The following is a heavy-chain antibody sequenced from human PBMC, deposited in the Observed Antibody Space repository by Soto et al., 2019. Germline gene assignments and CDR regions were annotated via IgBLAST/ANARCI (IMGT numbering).Heavy chain of an antibody. V-gene: IGHV5-51*01. CDR1: GYSFTTYW. CDR3: ARHEQFYYYYYGMDV. J-gene: IGHJ6*02. D-gene: IGHD4-4*01. Sequence: GESLKISCNASGYSFTTYWIAWVRQMPGKGLEWMGIINPGDSDIRYSPSFQGQVTISADNSTSTAYLQWSSLKASDTAMYYCARHEQFYYYYYGMDVWGQGTAVTVSS. CDR2: INPGDSDI.